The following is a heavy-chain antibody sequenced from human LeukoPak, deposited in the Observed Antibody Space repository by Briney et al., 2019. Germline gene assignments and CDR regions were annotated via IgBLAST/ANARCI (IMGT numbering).Heavy chain of an antibody. CDR1: GGSISSYY. V-gene: IGHV4-59*01. CDR3: ARVSHSPIVGAAALFDY. D-gene: IGHD1-26*01. J-gene: IGHJ4*02. CDR2: IYYSGST. Sequence: SETLSLTCTVSGGSISSYYWSWIRQPPGKGLEWIGYIYYSGSTNYNPSLKSRVTISVDTSKNQFSLKLSSVTAADTAVYYCARVSHSPIVGAAALFDYRGQGTLVTVSS.